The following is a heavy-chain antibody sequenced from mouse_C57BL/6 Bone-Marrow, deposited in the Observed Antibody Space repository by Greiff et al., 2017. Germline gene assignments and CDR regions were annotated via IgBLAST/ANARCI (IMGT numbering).Heavy chain of an antibody. CDR3: ARHEEAYYDYGYAMDY. V-gene: IGHV1-62-2*01. D-gene: IGHD2-4*01. CDR1: GYTFTEYT. J-gene: IGHJ4*01. Sequence: QVQLQQSGAELVKPGASVKLSCKASGYTFTEYTIHWVKQRSGQGLEWIGWFYPGSGSIKYNEKFKDKATLTADKSSSTVYMELSRLTSEDSAVYFCARHEEAYYDYGYAMDYWGQGTSLTVSS. CDR2: FYPGSGSI.